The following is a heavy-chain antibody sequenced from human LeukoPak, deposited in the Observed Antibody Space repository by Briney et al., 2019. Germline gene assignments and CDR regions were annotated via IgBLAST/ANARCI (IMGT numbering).Heavy chain of an antibody. CDR2: IYYSGST. CDR3: ARGGRLGEWLLSPTLYYYYYGMDV. D-gene: IGHD3-3*01. CDR1: GGSLSSYY. Sequence: PSETLSLTCTVSGGSLSSYYWSWIRQPPGKGLEWIGYIYYSGSTNYNPSLKSRVTISVDTSKNQFSLKLSSVTAADTAVYYCARGGRLGEWLLSPTLYYYYYGMDVWGQGTTVTVSS. V-gene: IGHV4-59*08. J-gene: IGHJ6*02.